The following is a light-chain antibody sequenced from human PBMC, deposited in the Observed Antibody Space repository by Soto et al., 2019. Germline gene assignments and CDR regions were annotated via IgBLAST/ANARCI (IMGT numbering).Light chain of an antibody. CDR2: DAS. CDR3: QQRYRWPRT. J-gene: IGKJ1*01. Sequence: EVVMTQSPATLSVSPGEGVTLSCRASQGIGDTLAWYQHKPGQAPRLLIYDASNRATGIPARFSGSGSGTDFTLSISSLEPEDFAVYYCQQRYRWPRTFGQGTKVDIK. V-gene: IGKV3-11*01. CDR1: QGIGDT.